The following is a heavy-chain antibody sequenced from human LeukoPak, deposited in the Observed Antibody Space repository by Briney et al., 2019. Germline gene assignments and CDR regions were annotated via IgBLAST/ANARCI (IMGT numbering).Heavy chain of an antibody. V-gene: IGHV1-18*01. J-gene: IGHJ4*02. CDR3: AGDREYYGDCSGLGH. CDR2: SSAYNGNT. Sequence: ASVKVSCKASGYTFTSYGISWVRQAPGQGREWMGWSSAYNGNTNYEQKLQSRVNMTTDTSTRTVYMELRSLRSDDTAVYYCAGDREYYGDCSGLGHWGQGTLVTVSS. CDR1: GYTFTSYG. D-gene: IGHD4-17*01.